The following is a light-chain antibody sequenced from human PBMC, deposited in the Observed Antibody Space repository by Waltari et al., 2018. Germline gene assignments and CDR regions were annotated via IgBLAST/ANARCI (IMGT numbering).Light chain of an antibody. CDR1: QNVLNNSNNKNF. CDR3: QQYYSTPIT. CDR2: WSS. Sequence: DIVMTQSPDSLAVPLCERATINCKSSQNVLNNSNNKNFLAWYQQKPGQSPKLLIYWSSTRESGVPDRFSGSGSGTDFTLTINSLQAEDVAVYYCQQYYSTPITFGGGTKVEIK. V-gene: IGKV4-1*01. J-gene: IGKJ4*01.